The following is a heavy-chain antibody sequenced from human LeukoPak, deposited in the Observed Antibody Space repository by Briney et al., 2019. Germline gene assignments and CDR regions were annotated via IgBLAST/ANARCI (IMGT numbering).Heavy chain of an antibody. D-gene: IGHD1-26*01. Sequence: PSETLSLTCTVSGGSVSSGSYYWSWIRQPPGKGLEWIGYIYYSGSTNYNPSLKSRVTISVDTSKNQFSLKLSSVTAADTAVYYCARVIVGATNDYWGQGTLVTVSS. J-gene: IGHJ4*02. CDR1: GGSVSSGSYY. CDR3: ARVIVGATNDY. V-gene: IGHV4-61*01. CDR2: IYYSGST.